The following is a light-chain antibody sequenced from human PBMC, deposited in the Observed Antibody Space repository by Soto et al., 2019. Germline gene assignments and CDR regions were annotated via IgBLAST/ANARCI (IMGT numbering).Light chain of an antibody. CDR3: QQYDSVPLT. CDR1: HDISNY. Sequence: DTQMTQSPSSLSASVGDRVTITCQASHDISNYLNWYQQKPGKAPKLLIYDASHLAAGVPSIFSGSGHGTDFTFTISSLQADDFATYYCQQYDSVPLTFGGGTTVDLK. J-gene: IGKJ4*01. V-gene: IGKV1-33*01. CDR2: DAS.